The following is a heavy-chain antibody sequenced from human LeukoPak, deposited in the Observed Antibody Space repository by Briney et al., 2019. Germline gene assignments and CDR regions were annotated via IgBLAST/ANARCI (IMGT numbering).Heavy chain of an antibody. D-gene: IGHD2-2*01. CDR3: ARESWEYCSSTSCYRHWFDP. J-gene: IGHJ5*02. Sequence: GASVKVSCKASGGTFGSYAISWVRQAPGQGLEWMGGIIPIFGTANYAQKFQGRVTITTDESTSTAYMELSSLRSEDTAVYYCARESWEYCSSTSCYRHWFDPWGQGTLVTVSS. CDR2: IIPIFGTA. CDR1: GGTFGSYA. V-gene: IGHV1-69*05.